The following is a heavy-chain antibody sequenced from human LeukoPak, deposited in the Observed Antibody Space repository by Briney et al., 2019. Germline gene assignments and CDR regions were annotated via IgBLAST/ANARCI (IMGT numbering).Heavy chain of an antibody. CDR3: AREAAVAGTAGGY. Sequence: GGSLRLSCAASGFTFDDYGMSWVRQAPGKGLEWVSYISSSGSTIYYADSVKGRFTISRDNAKNSLYLQMNSLRAEDTAVYYCAREAAVAGTAGGYWGQGTLVTVSS. CDR2: ISSSGSTI. V-gene: IGHV3-48*03. CDR1: GFTFDDYG. D-gene: IGHD6-19*01. J-gene: IGHJ4*02.